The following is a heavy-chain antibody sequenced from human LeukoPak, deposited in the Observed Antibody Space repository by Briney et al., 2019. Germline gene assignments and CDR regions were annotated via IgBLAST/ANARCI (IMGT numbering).Heavy chain of an antibody. Sequence: SETLSLTCTVSGGSISSHCWSWIRLPPGKGLEWMGEINHSGSTNYNPYLESRVTISVNTSKDHFSLKLSSVTGADTAVYYCARSRLWGITMIVVVIKDSKNQLWFDPWGQGTLVTVSS. CDR2: INHSGST. V-gene: IGHV4-34*01. D-gene: IGHD3-22*01. CDR3: ARSRLWGITMIVVVIKDSKNQLWFDP. CDR1: GGSISSHC. J-gene: IGHJ5*02.